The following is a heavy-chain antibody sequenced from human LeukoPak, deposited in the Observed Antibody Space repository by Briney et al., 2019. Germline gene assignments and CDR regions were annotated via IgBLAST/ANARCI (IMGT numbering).Heavy chain of an antibody. V-gene: IGHV3-43*02. CDR1: GFTFDDYA. D-gene: IGHD1-26*01. J-gene: IGHJ4*02. Sequence: GGSLRLSCAASGFTFDDYATHWVRQAPGKGLEWVSLISGDGGSTYYADSVKGRFTISRDNSKNSLYLQMNSLRTEDTALYYCANLLSIVGAKAFDYWGQGTLVTVSS. CDR2: ISGDGGST. CDR3: ANLLSIVGAKAFDY.